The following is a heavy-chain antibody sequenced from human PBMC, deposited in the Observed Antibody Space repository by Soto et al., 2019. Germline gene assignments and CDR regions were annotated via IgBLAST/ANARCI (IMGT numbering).Heavy chain of an antibody. D-gene: IGHD3-10*02. CDR1: GDTFSNYI. Sequence: SVKVSCKASGDTFSNYIFSWVRQAPGQGLEWMGGILPIFATPNYAQKFQGRVTITADESTSTAYMELSSLRSEDTAVYYCARDVRTPLSWFDPWGQGTLVTVSS. J-gene: IGHJ5*02. CDR2: ILPIFATP. V-gene: IGHV1-69*13. CDR3: ARDVRTPLSWFDP.